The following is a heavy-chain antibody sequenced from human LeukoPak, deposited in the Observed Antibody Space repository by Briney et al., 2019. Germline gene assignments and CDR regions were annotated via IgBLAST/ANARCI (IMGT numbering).Heavy chain of an antibody. CDR2: IIPIFGTA. D-gene: IGHD3-22*01. CDR3: ARGLEAGYYDSSGYPIHTPKADY. J-gene: IGHJ4*02. CDR1: GGTFSSYA. Sequence: GASVKVSCKASGGTFSSYAISWVRQAPGQGLEWMGGIIPIFGTANYAQKFQGRVTITADESTSTAYMELSSLRSEDTAVYYCARGLEAGYYDSSGYPIHTPKADYWGQGTLVAVSS. V-gene: IGHV1-69*13.